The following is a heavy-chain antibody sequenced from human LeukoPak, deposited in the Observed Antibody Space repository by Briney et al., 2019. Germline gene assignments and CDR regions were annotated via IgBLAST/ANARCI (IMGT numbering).Heavy chain of an antibody. J-gene: IGHJ4*02. CDR1: GYTFTGYY. CDR2: IHPNSGGT. CDR3: AYSTSGYDYY. V-gene: IGHV1-2*06. Sequence: ASMKVSCKASGYTFTGYYMHWVRQAPGQGLEWMGRIHPNSGGTNCAQKFQGRVTMTRDTSISTAYMELSRLRSDDTAVYYCAYSTSGYDYYWGQGTLVTVSS. D-gene: IGHD5-12*01.